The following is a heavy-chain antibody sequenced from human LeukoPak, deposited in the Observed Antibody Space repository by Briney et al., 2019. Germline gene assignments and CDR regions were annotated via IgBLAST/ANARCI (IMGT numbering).Heavy chain of an antibody. J-gene: IGHJ4*02. CDR2: IYYSGNT. CDR3: ARQTGSGLFILP. D-gene: IGHD3/OR15-3a*01. Sequence: PSETLSLTCTVSGVSISSSNSYWGWIRQPPGKGLEWIGSIYYSGNTYYNASLKSQVSTSIDTSKNQFSLRLTSVTAADTAVYYCARQTGSGLFILPGGQGTLVTVSS. CDR1: GVSISSSNSY. V-gene: IGHV4-39*01.